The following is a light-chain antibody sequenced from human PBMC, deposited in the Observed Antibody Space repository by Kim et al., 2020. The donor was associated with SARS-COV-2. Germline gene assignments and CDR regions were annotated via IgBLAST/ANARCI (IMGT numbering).Light chain of an antibody. CDR1: QSVCSH. CDR2: GAS. Sequence: VSPGERATLSCRASQSVCSHLAWYPQKPGQAPRLLIYGASPRATGIPARFSGSGSGTEFPLTIRSLQSEDFAVYYCQQYNNWPPYTFGRETKLEI. CDR3: QQYNNWPPYT. V-gene: IGKV3-15*01. J-gene: IGKJ2*01.